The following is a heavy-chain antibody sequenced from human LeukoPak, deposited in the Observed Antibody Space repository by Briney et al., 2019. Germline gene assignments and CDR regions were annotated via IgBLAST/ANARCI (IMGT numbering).Heavy chain of an antibody. V-gene: IGHV5-51*01. J-gene: IGHJ4*02. Sequence: PGESLKISGKGSGYSFTSYWIGWVRQIPGKGLEWMGIIYPGDSDTRYSPSFQGQVTISADKSISTAYLQWSSLKASDTGMYYCARVYYYDSSGYYFDYWGQGALVTVSS. CDR1: GYSFTSYW. CDR3: ARVYYYDSSGYYFDY. CDR2: IYPGDSDT. D-gene: IGHD3-22*01.